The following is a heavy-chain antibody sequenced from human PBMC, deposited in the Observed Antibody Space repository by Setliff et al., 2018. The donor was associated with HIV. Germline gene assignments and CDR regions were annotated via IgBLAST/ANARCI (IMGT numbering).Heavy chain of an antibody. D-gene: IGHD4-17*01. J-gene: IGHJ4*02. CDR2: IYYSGST. CDR3: AREIYGGNSRPFDY. V-gene: IGHV4-59*11. Sequence: SETLSLTCTVSGGSIRSHYWSWIREPPGKGLEWIGYIYYSGSTNYNPSLKSRVTISVDTSKNQFSLKLSSVTAADTAVYYCAREIYGGNSRPFDYWGQGTLVTVSS. CDR1: GGSIRSHY.